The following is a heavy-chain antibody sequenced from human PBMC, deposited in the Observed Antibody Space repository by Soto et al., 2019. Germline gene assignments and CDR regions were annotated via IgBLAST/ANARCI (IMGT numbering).Heavy chain of an antibody. CDR1: GYTFTSYG. CDR3: ARDRLGSYASSCYSRDAFDS. CDR2: ISAYNGNT. V-gene: IGHV1-18*04. Sequence: RASVKVSCKASGYTFTSYGISWVRQAPGQVLEWMGLISAYNGNTNYAQKLQGRVTMTTDTSKSTAYMELRSLRSDDTAVYYCARDRLGSYASSCYSRDAFDSWGQGTMVTVS. D-gene: IGHD3-22*01. J-gene: IGHJ3*02.